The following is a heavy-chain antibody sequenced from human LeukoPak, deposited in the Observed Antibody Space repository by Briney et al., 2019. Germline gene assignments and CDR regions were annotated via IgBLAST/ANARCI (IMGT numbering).Heavy chain of an antibody. J-gene: IGHJ4*02. CDR2: INHSGST. CDR3: AMNWGTGRTLDY. D-gene: IGHD7-27*01. CDR1: GGSFSSYY. V-gene: IGHV4-34*01. Sequence: PSETLSLTCAVSGGSFSSYYWSWIRQPPGKGLEWIGEINHSGSTNYNPSLKSRVTISVDTSKNQFSLKLSSVTAADTAVYYCAMNWGTGRTLDYWGQGTLVTVSS.